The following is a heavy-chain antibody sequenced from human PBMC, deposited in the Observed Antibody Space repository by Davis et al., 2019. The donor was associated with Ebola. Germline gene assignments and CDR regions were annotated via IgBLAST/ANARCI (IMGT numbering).Heavy chain of an antibody. CDR1: GGSISSSSYY. CDR3: ASRQAAPDTGPWFDP. D-gene: IGHD6-13*01. CDR2: IYYTGST. Sequence: MPSETLSLTCTVSGGSISSSSYYWGWTRQPPGKGLEWIGSIYYTGSTYYNPSLKSRVTISVDTSKNQFSRKLSSVTAADTAVYYCASRQAAPDTGPWFDPWGQGTLVTVSS. V-gene: IGHV4-39*01. J-gene: IGHJ5*02.